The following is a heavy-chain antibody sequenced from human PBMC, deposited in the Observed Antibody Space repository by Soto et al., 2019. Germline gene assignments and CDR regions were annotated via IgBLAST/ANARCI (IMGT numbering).Heavy chain of an antibody. Sequence: ASVKVSCKASGYTFTSYDINWVRQATGQGLGWMGWMNPNSGNTGYAQKFQGRVTMTRNTSISTAYMELSSLRSEDTAVYYCARVGIAARPRDYWGQGTLVTVSS. V-gene: IGHV1-8*01. CDR1: GYTFTSYD. CDR2: MNPNSGNT. D-gene: IGHD6-6*01. CDR3: ARVGIAARPRDY. J-gene: IGHJ4*02.